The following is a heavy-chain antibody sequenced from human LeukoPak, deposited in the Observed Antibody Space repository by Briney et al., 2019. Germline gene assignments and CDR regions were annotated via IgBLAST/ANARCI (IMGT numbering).Heavy chain of an antibody. D-gene: IGHD2-15*01. CDR2: ITPDGNSA. J-gene: IGHJ4*02. V-gene: IGHV3-74*03. CDR1: GFTFSGHW. Sequence: PGGSLRLSCVASGFTFSGHWMHWVRQVPGKALMAVSRITPDGNSAAYAESVKGRFTISRDNAKNTLYPEIKSLTAEDTALYHCTRSGYSNGYDYWGQGTLVTLSP. CDR3: TRSGYSNGYDY.